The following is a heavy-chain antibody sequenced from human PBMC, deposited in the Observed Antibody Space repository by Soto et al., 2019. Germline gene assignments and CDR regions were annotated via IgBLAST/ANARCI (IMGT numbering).Heavy chain of an antibody. V-gene: IGHV4-59*01. CDR3: ARVGRYYDGI. CDR1: VGSISSYY. D-gene: IGHD3-16*01. Sequence: PSETLSLTCTVSVGSISSYYWSWIRQPPGKGLEWIGYMYDSGNVNYNPSLKSRVNISVDTAKNQFSLKLSSVTAADTAVYYCARVGRYYDGIWGQGTLVTVSS. J-gene: IGHJ1*01. CDR2: MYDSGNV.